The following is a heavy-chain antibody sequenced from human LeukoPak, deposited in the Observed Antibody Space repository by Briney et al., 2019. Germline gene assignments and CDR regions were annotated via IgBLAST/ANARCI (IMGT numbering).Heavy chain of an antibody. Sequence: GGSLRLSCAASGFTFSNYWMTWVRQAPGKGLEWVANIKQDGIEKCYVDSVKGRFTISRDNAKDPLFLQMDSLSAEDTAVYYCARITTRYFDYWGQGTLVTVSS. D-gene: IGHD1-1*01. CDR3: ARITTRYFDY. V-gene: IGHV3-7*05. CDR2: IKQDGIEK. CDR1: GFTFSNYW. J-gene: IGHJ4*02.